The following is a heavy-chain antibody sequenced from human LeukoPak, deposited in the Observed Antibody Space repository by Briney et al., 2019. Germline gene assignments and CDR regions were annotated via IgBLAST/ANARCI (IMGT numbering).Heavy chain of an antibody. J-gene: IGHJ3*02. D-gene: IGHD3-16*01. CDR3: ATELGFRNAFDI. CDR1: GFTFSDRY. CDR2: ISSSGSTI. V-gene: IGHV3-11*01. Sequence: GGSLRLSCAASGFTFSDRYMSWVRQTPGKGLEWVSYISSSGSTIYYADSVKGRFTISRDNAKNSLYLQMNSLRAEDTAVYYCATELGFRNAFDIWGQGTMVTVSS.